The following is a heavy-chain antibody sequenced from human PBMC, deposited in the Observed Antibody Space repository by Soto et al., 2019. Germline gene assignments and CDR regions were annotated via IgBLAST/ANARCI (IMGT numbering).Heavy chain of an antibody. CDR1: GFSFSSYA. CDR2: ISYDGSNK. Sequence: QVQLVESGGGVVQPGRSLRLSCAASGFSFSSYAMHWVRQAPGKGLEWVAVISYDGSNKYYAESVKGRFTISRDNSKNTLYLQMNSLRVEDTAVYYCARDRDEQQLTTRYYYYCMDVWGQGTTVTVSS. D-gene: IGHD6-13*01. J-gene: IGHJ6*02. V-gene: IGHV3-30-3*01. CDR3: ARDRDEQQLTTRYYYYCMDV.